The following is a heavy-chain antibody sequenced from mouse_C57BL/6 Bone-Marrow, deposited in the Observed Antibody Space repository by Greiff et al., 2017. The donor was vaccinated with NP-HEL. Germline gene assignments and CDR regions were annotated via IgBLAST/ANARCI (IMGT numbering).Heavy chain of an antibody. D-gene: IGHD2-4*01. V-gene: IGHV1-5*01. Sequence: EVQLQQSGTVLARPGASVKMSCKTSGYTFTSYWMHWVKQRPGQGLEWIGAIYPGTSDTSYNQKFKGKAKLTAVTSASTAYMELSSLTNEDSAVYYCTRPLSLYDYEPYWGQGTTLTVSS. CDR3: TRPLSLYDYEPY. CDR1: GYTFTSYW. CDR2: IYPGTSDT. J-gene: IGHJ2*01.